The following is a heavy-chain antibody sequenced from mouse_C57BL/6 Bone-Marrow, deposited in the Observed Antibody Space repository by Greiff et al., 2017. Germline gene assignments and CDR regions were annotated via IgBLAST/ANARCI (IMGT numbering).Heavy chain of an antibody. V-gene: IGHV1-7*01. CDR3: AKQLRSRYYALDY. CDR1: GYTFTSYW. CDR2: INPSSGYT. Sequence: VHLVESGAELAKPGASVKLFCKASGYTFTSYWMHRVKQRPGQGLEWIGYINPSSGYTKYNQKFKDKATLTADKSSSTDYMQLSSLTYEESAVYSCAKQLRSRYYALDYWGQGTAITVSS. J-gene: IGHJ4*01. D-gene: IGHD3-2*02.